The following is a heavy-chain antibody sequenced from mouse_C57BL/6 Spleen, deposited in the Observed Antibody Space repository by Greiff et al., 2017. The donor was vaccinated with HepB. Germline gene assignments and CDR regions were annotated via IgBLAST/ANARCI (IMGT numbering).Heavy chain of an antibody. CDR1: GYTFTDYY. Sequence: QVQLQQSGAELVRPGASVKLSCKASGYTFTDYYINWVKQRPGQGLEWIARIYPGSGNTYYNEKFKGKATLTAEKSSSTAYMQLSSLTSEDSAVYFCARGCYYGSSLFDYWGQGTTLTVSS. CDR3: ARGCYYGSSLFDY. CDR2: IYPGSGNT. D-gene: IGHD1-1*01. J-gene: IGHJ2*01. V-gene: IGHV1-76*01.